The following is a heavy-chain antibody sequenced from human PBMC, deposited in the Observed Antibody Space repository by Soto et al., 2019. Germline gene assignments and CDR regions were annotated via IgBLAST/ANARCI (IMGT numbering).Heavy chain of an antibody. CDR3: ARAGYSSGWAGAFDYFDY. D-gene: IGHD6-19*01. CDR2: IYYSGST. Sequence: SETLSLTCTVSGGSISSYYWSWIRQPPGKGLEWIGYIYYSGSTNYNPSLKSRVTISVDTSKNQFSLKLSSVTAADTAVYYCARAGYSSGWAGAFDYFDYWGQGTLVTVS. J-gene: IGHJ4*02. CDR1: GGSISSYY. V-gene: IGHV4-59*01.